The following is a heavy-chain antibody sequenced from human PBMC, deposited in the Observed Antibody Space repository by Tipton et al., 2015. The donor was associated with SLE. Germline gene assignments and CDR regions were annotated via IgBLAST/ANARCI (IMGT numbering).Heavy chain of an antibody. J-gene: IGHJ4*02. D-gene: IGHD6-13*01. CDR3: VKDKGSSWFYYFDY. Sequence: SLRLSCAASGFTFDDYAMHWVRQAPGKGLEWVSGISWNSGSIGYADSVKGRFTISRDNAKNSLYLQMNSLRAEDMALYYCVKDKGSSWFYYFDYWGQGTLVTVSS. V-gene: IGHV3-9*03. CDR1: GFTFDDYA. CDR2: ISWNSGSI.